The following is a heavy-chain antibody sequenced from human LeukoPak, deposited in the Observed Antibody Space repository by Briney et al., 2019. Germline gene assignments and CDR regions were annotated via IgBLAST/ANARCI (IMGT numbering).Heavy chain of an antibody. CDR2: ISYDGSTQ. CDR3: AKGRMMATIMISFDY. Sequence: PGGSLRLSCAASGFTFSSYAMHWVRQAPGKGLEWVAVISYDGSTQYYTDSVKGRFTISRDNSNNMLSLQMNSLKAEDTAVYYCAKGRMMATIMISFDYWGRGTLVTVSS. J-gene: IGHJ4*02. V-gene: IGHV3-30*04. CDR1: GFTFSSYA. D-gene: IGHD5-24*01.